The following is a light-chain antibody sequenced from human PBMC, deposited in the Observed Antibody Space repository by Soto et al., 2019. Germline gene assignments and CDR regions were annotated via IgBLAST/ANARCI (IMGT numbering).Light chain of an antibody. V-gene: IGKV1-9*01. CDR3: QQLGT. CDR2: AAS. Sequence: DIQLTQSPSFLSASVGDRVTITCRASQSISSYLDWYQQKPGKAPKLLIYAASTWQSGVPSGFSGSGSGTEFTLTISSLQPEDYATYYCQQLGTFGGGTKVDIK. J-gene: IGKJ4*01. CDR1: QSISSY.